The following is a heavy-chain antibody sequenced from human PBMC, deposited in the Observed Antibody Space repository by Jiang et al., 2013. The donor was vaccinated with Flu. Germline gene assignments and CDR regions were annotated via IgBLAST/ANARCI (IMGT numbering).Heavy chain of an antibody. J-gene: IGHJ4*02. CDR3: ARAENRGRDGPIIGYFDY. Sequence: KPSQTLSLTCTVSGGSISSGGYYWSWIRQHPGKGLEWIGYIYYSGSTYYNPSLKSRVTISVDTSKNQFSLKLSSVTAADTAVYYCARAENRGRDGPIIGYFDYWGQGTLVTVSS. CDR1: GGSISSGGYY. D-gene: IGHD5-24*01. V-gene: IGHV4-31*03. CDR2: IYYSGST.